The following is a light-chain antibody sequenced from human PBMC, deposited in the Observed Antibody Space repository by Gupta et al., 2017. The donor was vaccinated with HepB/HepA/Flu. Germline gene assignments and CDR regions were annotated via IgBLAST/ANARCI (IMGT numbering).Light chain of an antibody. J-gene: IGKJ1*01. CDR2: DAS. V-gene: IGKV3-15*01. CDR1: QNISNN. CDR3: QHYNSWHWA. Sequence: EIVTTQSLAPLSESRGERATLSCRASQNISNNLAWYQQKPGQTPRLLFHDASTRASGVPCRFSASGSGTEFTLTISSLQSEDFAVFYCQHYNSWHWAFGQGTKVEIK.